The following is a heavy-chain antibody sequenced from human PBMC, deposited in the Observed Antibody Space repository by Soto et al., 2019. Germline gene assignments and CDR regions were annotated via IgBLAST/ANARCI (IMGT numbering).Heavy chain of an antibody. CDR2: IHYSGATP. Sequence: AAVKVSCKDSGYTFTNYYMHWVRQAPGQGLEGMGVIHYSGATPTYAQKFQGRVTIARDTSTSTVYVELNSLTSEDTAVYYCARGGPYFATIGIFDYWGQGTLVTVSS. CDR1: GYTFTNYY. CDR3: ARGGPYFATIGIFDY. V-gene: IGHV1-46*01. J-gene: IGHJ4*02. D-gene: IGHD3-16*01.